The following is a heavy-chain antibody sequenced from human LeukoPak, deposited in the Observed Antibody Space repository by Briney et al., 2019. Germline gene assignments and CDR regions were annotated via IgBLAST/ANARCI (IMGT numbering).Heavy chain of an antibody. V-gene: IGHV3-30*04. CDR1: GFTFSSYA. J-gene: IGHJ4*02. D-gene: IGHD3-10*01. CDR2: ISYDGSNK. CDR3: ARGNYYGSGSYQPPFDY. Sequence: GRSLRLSCAASGFTFSSYAMHWVRQAPGKGLEGLAVISYDGSNKYYADSVKGRFTISRDNSKNTLYLQMNSLRAEDTAVYYCARGNYYGSGSYQPPFDYWGQGTLVTVSS.